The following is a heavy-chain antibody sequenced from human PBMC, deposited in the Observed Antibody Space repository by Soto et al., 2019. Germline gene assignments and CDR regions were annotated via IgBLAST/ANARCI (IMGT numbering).Heavy chain of an antibody. Sequence: GGSLRLSCAASGFTFSSYSMNWVRQAPGKGPEWVAYISSTSRTVYYADSVKGRFTISRDNGKSSVGLHMDSLRTEDTAVYFCARGLSIPIAGLLGYWGQGALVTVSS. V-gene: IGHV3-48*01. J-gene: IGHJ4*02. D-gene: IGHD6-19*01. CDR3: ARGLSIPIAGLLGY. CDR2: ISSTSRTV. CDR1: GFTFSSYS.